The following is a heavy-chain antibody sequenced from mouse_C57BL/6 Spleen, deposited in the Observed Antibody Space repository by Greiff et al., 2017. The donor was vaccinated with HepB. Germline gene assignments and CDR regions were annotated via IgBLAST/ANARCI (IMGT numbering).Heavy chain of an antibody. J-gene: IGHJ3*01. V-gene: IGHV5-4*01. CDR1: GFTFSSYA. CDR2: ISDGGSYT. D-gene: IGHD2-2*01. Sequence: VQLQQSGGGLVKPGGSLKLSCAASGFTFSSYAMSWVRQTPEKRLEWVATISDGGSYTYYPDNVKGRFTISRDNAKNNLYLQMSHLTSEDTAMYYCARGYYCGYGGDFADWGKGTLVTVSA. CDR3: ARGYYCGYGGDFAD.